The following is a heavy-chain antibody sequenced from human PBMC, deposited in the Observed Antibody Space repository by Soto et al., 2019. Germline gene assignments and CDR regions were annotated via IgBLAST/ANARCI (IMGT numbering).Heavy chain of an antibody. CDR3: GRGEGYCSSTSCSKGGMDV. CDR1: GGTFSSYA. V-gene: IGHV1-69*01. J-gene: IGHJ6*02. CDR2: IIPIFGTA. D-gene: IGHD2-2*01. Sequence: QVQLVQSGAEVKKPGSSVKVSCKASGGTFSSYAISWVRQAPGQGLEWMGGIIPIFGTANYAQKFQGRVTITADESTSTAYMELSSLRSEDTAVYYCGRGEGYCSSTSCSKGGMDVWGQGTTVTVSS.